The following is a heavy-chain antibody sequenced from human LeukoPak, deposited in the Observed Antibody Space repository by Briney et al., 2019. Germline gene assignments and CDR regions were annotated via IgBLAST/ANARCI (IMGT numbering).Heavy chain of an antibody. CDR2: IYSGGST. CDR3: ARRYSSGWWIDY. V-gene: IGHV3-53*01. J-gene: IGHJ4*02. CDR1: GFTVSSNY. Sequence: GGSLRLSCAASGFTVSSNYMNWVRQAPGKGLEWVSVIYSGGSTYYADSVKGRFTITRDNSKNTLYLQMNTLRAEDTAVYYCARRYSSGWWIDYWGQGTLVTVSS. D-gene: IGHD6-19*01.